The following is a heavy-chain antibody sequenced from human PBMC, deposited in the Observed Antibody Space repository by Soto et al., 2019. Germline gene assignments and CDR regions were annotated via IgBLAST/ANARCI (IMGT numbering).Heavy chain of an antibody. J-gene: IGHJ3*02. V-gene: IGHV3-9*01. CDR3: AKDESLTGDAFDI. CDR1: GFTFDDYA. D-gene: IGHD7-27*01. Sequence: GGSLRLSCAASGFTFDDYAMHWVRQAPGKGLEWVSGISWNSGSIGYADSVKGRFTISRDNAKNSLYLQMNSLRAEDTALYYCAKDESLTGDAFDIWGQGTMVTVSS. CDR2: ISWNSGSI.